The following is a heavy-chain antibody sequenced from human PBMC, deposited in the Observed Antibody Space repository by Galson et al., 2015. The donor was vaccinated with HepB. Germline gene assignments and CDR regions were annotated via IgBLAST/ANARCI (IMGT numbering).Heavy chain of an antibody. D-gene: IGHD1-26*01. CDR3: TTDLWELPPFRWFDP. CDR1: GFTFSNAW. V-gene: IGHV3-15*01. Sequence: SLRLSCAASGFTFSNAWMSWVRQAPGKGLEWVGRIKSKTDGGTTDYAAPVKGRFTISRDDSKNTLYLQMNSLKTEDTAVYYCTTDLWELPPFRWFDPWGQGTLVTVSS. CDR2: IKSKTDGGTT. J-gene: IGHJ5*02.